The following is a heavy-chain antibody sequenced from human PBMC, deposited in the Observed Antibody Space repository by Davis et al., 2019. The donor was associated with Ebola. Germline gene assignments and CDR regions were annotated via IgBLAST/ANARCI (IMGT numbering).Heavy chain of an antibody. CDR3: ARGSVGTAFRAFDI. J-gene: IGHJ3*02. CDR2: IRNKANSYTT. CDR1: GFTFSDHY. Sequence: PGGSLRLSCAAFGFTFSDHYMDWVRQAPGQGLEWVARIRNKANSYTTEYAASVKGRFTISRDDSENSHYLQMNSLKTDDTAVYYCARGSVGTAFRAFDIWGQGTMVTVSS. D-gene: IGHD5-18*01. V-gene: IGHV3-72*01.